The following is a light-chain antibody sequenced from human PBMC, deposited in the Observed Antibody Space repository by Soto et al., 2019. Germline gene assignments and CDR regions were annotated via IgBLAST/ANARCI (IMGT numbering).Light chain of an antibody. J-gene: IGKJ1*01. CDR3: QQYGSSRT. CDR1: QSVRSNF. CDR2: GAS. V-gene: IGKV3-20*01. Sequence: IVLTQSPCTLTLSPVEIATLSCRASQSVRSNFLAWYQQKPGQAPRLLIYGASNRATGIPDRFSGSGSGTDFTLTITRLEPEDFAVYYCQQYGSSRTFGQGTKVDI.